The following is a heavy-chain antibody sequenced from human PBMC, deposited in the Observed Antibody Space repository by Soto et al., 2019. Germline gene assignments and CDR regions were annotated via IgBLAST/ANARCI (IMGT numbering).Heavy chain of an antibody. CDR3: AGSGTHYDILPHTTYYYGMDV. J-gene: IGHJ6*02. CDR2: ISSSNSYV. Sequence: DVQLVESGGGLVKPGGSLRLSCAASGFTFSSYTMNWVRQAPGKGLEWVSSISSSNSYVYYADSVKGRFTISRDNAKNSLFLQMNSLRAEDTAVYYCAGSGTHYDILPHTTYYYGMDVWGQGTTVTVSS. D-gene: IGHD3-9*01. CDR1: GFTFSSYT. V-gene: IGHV3-21*01.